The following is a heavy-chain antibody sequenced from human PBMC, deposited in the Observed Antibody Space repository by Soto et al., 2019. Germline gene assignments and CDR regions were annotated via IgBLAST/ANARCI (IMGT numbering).Heavy chain of an antibody. CDR2: IGGTDGKT. D-gene: IGHD3-10*01. CDR3: AKGMFSSSPAAAGSFDY. J-gene: IGHJ4*02. V-gene: IGHV3-23*01. CDR1: GFTFSSYA. Sequence: EVQLLESGGDLVQPGGSLRLSCAASGFTFSSYAMSWVRQAPGKGLEWVAAIGGTDGKTYYADSVKGRFTISRDNSENTLYRQMSRLRAEDTAVYFCAKGMFSSSPAAAGSFDYWGQGALVTV.